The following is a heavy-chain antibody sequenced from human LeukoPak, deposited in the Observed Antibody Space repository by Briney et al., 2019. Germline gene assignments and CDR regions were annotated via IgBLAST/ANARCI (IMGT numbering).Heavy chain of an antibody. CDR3: ARDRYCSSTSCYPPLYMDV. V-gene: IGHV3-33*01. Sequence: PGGSLRLSCAASGFTFSSYGMHWVRLAPGKGLEWVAFIWYDGSNKYYADSVKRRFTISRDNSKNTLYLQMNSLRAEDTAVYYCARDRYCSSTSCYPPLYMDVWGKGTTVTVSS. J-gene: IGHJ6*03. CDR2: IWYDGSNK. CDR1: GFTFSSYG. D-gene: IGHD2-2*01.